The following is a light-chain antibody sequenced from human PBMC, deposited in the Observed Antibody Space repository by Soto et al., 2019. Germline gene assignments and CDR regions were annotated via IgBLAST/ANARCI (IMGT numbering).Light chain of an antibody. V-gene: IGKV3-11*01. CDR3: HQRSDWPPLT. Sequence: EIVLTQSPATLSLSPGERATLSCRASQSVSRSLAWYAQKPGQPPRLLIYDASNRANGIPARFSGSGSGTDLTLTISSLEPEAFAVYDGHQRSDWPPLTFGGGTKVDI. CDR1: QSVSRS. CDR2: DAS. J-gene: IGKJ4*01.